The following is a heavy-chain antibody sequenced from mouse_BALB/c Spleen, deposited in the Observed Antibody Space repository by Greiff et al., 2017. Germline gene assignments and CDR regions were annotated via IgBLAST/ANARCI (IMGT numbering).Heavy chain of an antibody. CDR1: GYSITSGYY. D-gene: IGHD4-1*01. CDR2: ISYDGSN. CDR3: ARDRGFRTGSWCAY. Sequence: EVKLVESGPGLVKPSQSLSLTCSVTGYSITSGYYWNWIRQFPGNKLEWMGYISYDGSNNYNPSLKNRISITRDTSKNQFFLKLNSGTTEDTATYYCARDRGFRTGSWCAYWGQGTLVTVSA. V-gene: IGHV3-6*02. J-gene: IGHJ3*01.